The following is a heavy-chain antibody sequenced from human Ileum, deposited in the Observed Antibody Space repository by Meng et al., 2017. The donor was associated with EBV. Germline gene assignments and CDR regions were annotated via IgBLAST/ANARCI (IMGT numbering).Heavy chain of an antibody. CDR2: IFSSGSP. CDR3: ASYSEGGGGLGY. J-gene: IGHJ4*02. Sequence: QLQGPGPQLVKPSQTLSLTCFVPVASTGSGGYHWSWIRQPPGKGLEWIGYIFSSGSPYYNPSLKNRITMSVDTSKNQFSLNLKSVTAADTAVYYCASYSEGGGGLGYWGQGTLVTVSS. CDR1: VASTGSGGYH. V-gene: IGHV4-30-4*01. D-gene: IGHD2-15*01.